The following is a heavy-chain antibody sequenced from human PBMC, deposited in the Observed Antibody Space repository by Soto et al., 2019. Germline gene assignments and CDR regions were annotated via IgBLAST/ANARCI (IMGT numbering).Heavy chain of an antibody. CDR2: IGGRGGNA. CDR1: GFTFDNYA. D-gene: IGHD4-17*01. Sequence: PGGSLRLSCVASGFTFDNYAMNWVRQAPGRGLERVSNIGGRGGNAFYADSMRGRFTISRDNSKNTLYLEMHNLRVEDTATYYCAKPSAYGDFAGSFDPWGQGTLVTVSS. J-gene: IGHJ5*02. CDR3: AKPSAYGDFAGSFDP. V-gene: IGHV3-23*01.